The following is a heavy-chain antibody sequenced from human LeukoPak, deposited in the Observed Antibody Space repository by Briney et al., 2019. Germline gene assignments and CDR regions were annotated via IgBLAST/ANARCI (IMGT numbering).Heavy chain of an antibody. CDR1: GFTFSSYA. CDR2: ISGSGGST. Sequence: GGSLRLSCAASGFTFSSYAMSWVRQAPGKGLEWVSAISGSGGSTYYADSVKGRFTISRDNAKNSLYLQMNSLRAEDTAVYYCARDFADIVATTLFDYWGQGTLVTVSS. CDR3: ARDFADIVATTLFDY. J-gene: IGHJ4*02. D-gene: IGHD5-12*01. V-gene: IGHV3-23*01.